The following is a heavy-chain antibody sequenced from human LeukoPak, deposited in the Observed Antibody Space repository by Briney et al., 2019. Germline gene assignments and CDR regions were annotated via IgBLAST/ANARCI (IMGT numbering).Heavy chain of an antibody. Sequence: PGRSLRLSCAASGFTFSSYAMHWVRQAPGKGLEWVAVISYDGSNKYYADSVKGRFTISRDNSKNTLYLQMNSLRAEDTAVYYCARVRSIVVVTEAGNDAFDIWGQGTMVTVSS. J-gene: IGHJ3*02. D-gene: IGHD2-21*02. CDR2: ISYDGSNK. CDR1: GFTFSSYA. V-gene: IGHV3-30-3*01. CDR3: ARVRSIVVVTEAGNDAFDI.